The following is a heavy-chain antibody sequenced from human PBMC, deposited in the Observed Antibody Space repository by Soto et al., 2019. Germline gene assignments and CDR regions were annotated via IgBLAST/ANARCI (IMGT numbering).Heavy chain of an antibody. J-gene: IGHJ4*02. D-gene: IGHD6-13*01. CDR3: ARARATIAAAAIFDC. V-gene: IGHV4-4*02. CDR2: VYRTVST. CDR1: GGSISTSNW. Sequence: QVQLQESGPGLVKPSGTLSLTCAVSGGSISTSNWWSWVRQPPGKGLEWIGEVYRTVSTNYNPSLESRLAISADKSKNQFSLKLTSVTAADTAVYYCARARATIAAAAIFDCWGQGTLVTVSS.